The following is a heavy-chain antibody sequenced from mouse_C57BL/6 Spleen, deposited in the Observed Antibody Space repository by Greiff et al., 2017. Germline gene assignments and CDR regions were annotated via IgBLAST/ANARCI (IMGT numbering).Heavy chain of an antibody. J-gene: IGHJ1*03. V-gene: IGHV5-16*01. Sequence: EVKLVESEGGLVQPGSSMKLSCTASGFTFSDYYMAWVRQVPEKGLEWVANINYDGSSTYYLDSLKSRFIISRDNAKNILYLQMSSLKSEDTATYYCARHRYYYGGDFDVWGTGTTVTVSS. CDR2: INYDGSST. D-gene: IGHD1-1*01. CDR1: GFTFSDYY. CDR3: ARHRYYYGGDFDV.